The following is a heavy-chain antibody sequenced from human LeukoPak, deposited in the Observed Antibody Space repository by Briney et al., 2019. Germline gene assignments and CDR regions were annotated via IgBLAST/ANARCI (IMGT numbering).Heavy chain of an antibody. CDR1: GYTFTSYG. J-gene: IGHJ1*01. Sequence: ASVKVSCKASGYTFTSYGINWVRQAPGQGLEWMGWISAYNGNTNYAQKLQGRVTMTTHTSTSTAYMELRSLRSDDTAVYYCARAVVPGGDLEPWGQGTLVTVSS. D-gene: IGHD2-21*02. CDR2: ISAYNGNT. CDR3: ARAVVPGGDLEP. V-gene: IGHV1-18*01.